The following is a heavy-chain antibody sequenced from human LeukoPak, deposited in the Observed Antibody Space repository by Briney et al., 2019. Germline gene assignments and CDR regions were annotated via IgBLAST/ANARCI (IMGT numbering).Heavy chain of an antibody. Sequence: PGGSLRLSCAASGFTFSYYLLHWVRQAPRKGLEWVSLISGVGGSTHSAHSVKGRFTISRDDSKNSLFLQMNSLISEDSALYYCAKEWSGGGLDFDYWGQGTLVTVSS. V-gene: IGHV3-43*02. J-gene: IGHJ4*02. CDR3: AKEWSGGGLDFDY. CDR1: GFTFSYYL. CDR2: ISGVGGST. D-gene: IGHD3-3*01.